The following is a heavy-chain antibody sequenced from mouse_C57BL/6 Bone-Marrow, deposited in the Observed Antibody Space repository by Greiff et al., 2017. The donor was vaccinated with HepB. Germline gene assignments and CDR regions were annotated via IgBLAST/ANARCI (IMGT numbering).Heavy chain of an antibody. V-gene: IGHV1-64*01. CDR2: IHPNSGST. CDR1: GYTFTSYW. CDR3: ALLLRFAWFAY. J-gene: IGHJ3*01. D-gene: IGHD1-1*01. Sequence: QVQLQQPGAELVKPGASVKLSCKASGYTFTSYWMPWVKQRPGQGLEWIGMIHPNSGSTNYNEKFKSKATLTVDKSSSTAYMQLSSLTSEDSAVYYCALLLRFAWFAYWGQGTLVTVSA.